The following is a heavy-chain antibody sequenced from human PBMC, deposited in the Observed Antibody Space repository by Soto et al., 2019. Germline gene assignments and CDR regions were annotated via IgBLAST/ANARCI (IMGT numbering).Heavy chain of an antibody. CDR2: IGPNSGGT. Sequence: QVQLVQSGAEVKKPGASVKVSCKASGYTFTGYYIHWVRQAPGQGLEWMGWIGPNSGGTNYAQKFQGRVTMTSDTSTAYLDLSRLTSDDTAAYYCAREVGGGRQYYFDYWGQGTLVTVS. J-gene: IGHJ4*02. D-gene: IGHD3-16*01. CDR3: AREVGGGRQYYFDY. V-gene: IGHV1-2*02. CDR1: GYTFTGYY.